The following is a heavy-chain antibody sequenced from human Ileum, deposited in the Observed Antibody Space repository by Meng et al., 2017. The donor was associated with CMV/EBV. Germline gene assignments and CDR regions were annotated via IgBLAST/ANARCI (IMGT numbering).Heavy chain of an antibody. CDR1: GATFNNDNNY. CDR2: VHNNGGT. D-gene: IGHD3-10*01. CDR3: AKDLPRGPSDY. Sequence: QRSQQEPGPGLVKASETLASIATVSGATFNNDNNYWAGIRQSPGKGLEWIGSVHNNGGTYHNPSLRSRVTISVDTSKHQFSLRMNSVTAADTAIYYCAKDLPRGPSDYWSQGTLVTVSS. J-gene: IGHJ4*02. V-gene: IGHV4-39*07.